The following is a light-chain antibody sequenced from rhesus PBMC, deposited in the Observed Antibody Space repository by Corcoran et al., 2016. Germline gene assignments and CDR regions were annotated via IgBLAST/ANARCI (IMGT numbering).Light chain of an antibody. J-gene: IGLJ1*01. CDR2: DVS. CDR1: SSDIGGYND. Sequence: QSALTQPPSVSKSLGQSVTISCTGPSSDIGGYNDVSWYQQHPGTAPRLLIYDVSKRPSGVSDRFSGSKSGNTASLTISGLQAEDEADYYCGSYRSGSTYIFGAGTRLTVL. V-gene: IGLV2S9*01. CDR3: GSYRSGSTYI.